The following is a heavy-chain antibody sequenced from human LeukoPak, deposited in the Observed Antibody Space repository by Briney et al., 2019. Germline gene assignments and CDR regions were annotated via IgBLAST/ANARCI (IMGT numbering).Heavy chain of an antibody. Sequence: PGGSLRLSCAASGFTFSDYYMSWIRQAPGKGLEWVSYISSSGSTIYYADSVKGRFTISRDNAKNSLYLQMNSLRAEDTTVYYCARDEDDFWSGHMGYFDYWGQGTLVTVSS. CDR2: ISSSGSTI. CDR3: ARDEDDFWSGHMGYFDY. CDR1: GFTFSDYY. J-gene: IGHJ4*02. D-gene: IGHD3-3*01. V-gene: IGHV3-11*04.